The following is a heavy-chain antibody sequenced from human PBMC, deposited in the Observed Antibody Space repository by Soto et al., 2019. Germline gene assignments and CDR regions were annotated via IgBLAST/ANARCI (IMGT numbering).Heavy chain of an antibody. CDR2: ISGSGGST. J-gene: IGHJ4*02. CDR3: AKDMGYCSGGSCYPLDY. D-gene: IGHD2-15*01. CDR1: GFTFSIYA. Sequence: GGSLRLSCAASGFTFSIYAMSWVRQAPGKGLEWVSAISGSGGSTYYADSVKGWFTISRDNSKNTLYLQMNSLRAEDTAVYYCAKDMGYCSGGSCYPLDYWGQGTLVTVSS. V-gene: IGHV3-23*01.